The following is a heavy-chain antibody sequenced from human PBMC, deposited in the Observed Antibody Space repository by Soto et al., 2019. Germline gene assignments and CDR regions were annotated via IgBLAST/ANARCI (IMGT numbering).Heavy chain of an antibody. CDR3: ARWGQPLFDY. D-gene: IGHD3-16*01. V-gene: IGHV3-30-3*01. CDR2: ISSDGNNK. Sequence: QVQLVESGGGVVQPGRSLRLSCAASGFTVSAYTMHWVRQAPGKGLEWVAVISSDGNNKYYTDSVKGRFTISRDTSTNKLYLQMNRLRAEDTAVYYRARWGQPLFDYWGQGTLVTVSS. CDR1: GFTVSAYT. J-gene: IGHJ4*02.